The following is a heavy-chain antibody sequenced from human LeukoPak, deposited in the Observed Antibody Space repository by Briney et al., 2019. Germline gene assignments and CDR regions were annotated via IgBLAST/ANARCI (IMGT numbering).Heavy chain of an antibody. CDR3: AKESSGGWYFDY. Sequence: GGSLRLSCAASGFTFSSNVMIWVRQAPGKGLEWVSSIPASGGSTYYADSVKGRFTISRDNSKNSLYLQLNSLRAEDTAGYYCAKESSGGWYFDYWGQGTLVTVSS. CDR2: IPASGGST. V-gene: IGHV3-23*01. D-gene: IGHD6-19*01. CDR1: GFTFSSNV. J-gene: IGHJ4*02.